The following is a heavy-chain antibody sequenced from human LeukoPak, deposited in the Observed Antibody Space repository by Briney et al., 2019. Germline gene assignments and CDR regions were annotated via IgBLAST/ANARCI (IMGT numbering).Heavy chain of an antibody. CDR1: GFTFSTYA. Sequence: QPGGSLRLSCAASGFTFSTYAMSWVRQAPGKGLEWVSAISGSTGRTYYADSVKGRFTISRDNAKNSLYLQMNSLRAEDTAVYYCARDPDLTLFGVVIHYFDYWGQGTLVTVSS. CDR3: ARDPDLTLFGVVIHYFDY. V-gene: IGHV3-23*01. D-gene: IGHD3-3*01. CDR2: ISGSTGRT. J-gene: IGHJ4*02.